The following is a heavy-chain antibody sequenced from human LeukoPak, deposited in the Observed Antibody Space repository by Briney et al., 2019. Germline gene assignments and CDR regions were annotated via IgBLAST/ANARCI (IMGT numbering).Heavy chain of an antibody. Sequence: GGSLRLSCAASGFTFSSYWMSWVRQAPGKGLEWVANIKQDGSEKYYVDSVKGRFTISRDNAKNSLYLQMNSLRAEDTAVYYCARAGITIFGVARGAYGMDVWGQGTTVTVSS. J-gene: IGHJ6*02. CDR2: IKQDGSEK. D-gene: IGHD3-3*01. CDR1: GFTFSSYW. CDR3: ARAGITIFGVARGAYGMDV. V-gene: IGHV3-7*01.